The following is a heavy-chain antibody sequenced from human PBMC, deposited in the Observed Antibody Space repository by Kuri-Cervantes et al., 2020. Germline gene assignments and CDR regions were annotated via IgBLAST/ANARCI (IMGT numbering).Heavy chain of an antibody. Sequence: SETLSLTCAVYGGSFSGYYWCWIRQPPGKGLEWIGRIAYSGSTYYNPSLKSRVTISVDKSKNQFSLNMSSMTAADTAVYYCARAPGYSRAFDNWGQGTMVTVSS. CDR1: GGSFSGYY. D-gene: IGHD4-23*01. CDR2: IAYSGST. J-gene: IGHJ3*02. CDR3: ARAPGYSRAFDN. V-gene: IGHV4-34*11.